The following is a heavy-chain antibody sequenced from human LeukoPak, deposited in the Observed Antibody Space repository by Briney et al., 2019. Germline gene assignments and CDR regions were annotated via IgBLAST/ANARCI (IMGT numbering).Heavy chain of an antibody. CDR1: GGTISSYY. V-gene: IGHV4-59*01. Sequence: SETLSLTCTVSGGTISSYYWSWIRQPPGKGLEWIGYIYYSGSTNYNPSLKSRVTISVDTSKNQFSLKLSSVTAADTAVYYCARGSGWYYYWGQGTLVTVSS. J-gene: IGHJ4*02. CDR2: IYYSGST. D-gene: IGHD6-19*01. CDR3: ARGSGWYYY.